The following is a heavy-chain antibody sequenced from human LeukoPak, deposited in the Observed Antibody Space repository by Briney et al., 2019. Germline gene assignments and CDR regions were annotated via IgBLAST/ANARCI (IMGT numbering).Heavy chain of an antibody. V-gene: IGHV4-4*07. D-gene: IGHD3-10*01. CDR3: ALWFGELGAFDP. CDR1: GGSISNYY. Sequence: SETLSLTCTVSGGSISNYYWTWIRQPAGKQLKWIGHIYTSGSTNYNPSLKSRVTMSLDTSKNQFSLKLSSVTAADTAVYYCALWFGELGAFDPWGQGTLVTVSS. CDR2: IYTSGST. J-gene: IGHJ5*02.